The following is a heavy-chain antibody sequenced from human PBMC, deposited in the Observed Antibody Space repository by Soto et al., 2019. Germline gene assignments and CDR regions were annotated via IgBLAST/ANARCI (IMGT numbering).Heavy chain of an antibody. Sequence: GGSLRLSCAASGFTFSSYAMSWVRQAPGKGLEWVSAISGSGGSTYYADSVKGRFTISRDNSKNSLYLQMNSLRAEDTAVYYCSKDLDGLQGLVDSSFCFDNWGQGTLVTLSS. J-gene: IGHJ4*02. D-gene: IGHD3-16*02. CDR1: GFTFSSYA. V-gene: IGHV3-23*01. CDR2: ISGSGGST. CDR3: SKDLDGLQGLVDSSFCFDN.